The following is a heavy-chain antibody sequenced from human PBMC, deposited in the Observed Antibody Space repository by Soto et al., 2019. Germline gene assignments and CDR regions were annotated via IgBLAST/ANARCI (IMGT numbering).Heavy chain of an antibody. CDR3: ARGRGYSYGLDP. Sequence: PSETLSLTCTVSGDSVSSYYWSWIRQPPGEGLEWIGFIYYTETTTYSPSLKSRVAISLDTSKNQFSLSLSSVTAADTAVYYCARGRGYSYGLDPWGQGTLVTAPQ. CDR1: GDSVSSYY. V-gene: IGHV4-59*08. D-gene: IGHD5-18*01. J-gene: IGHJ5*02. CDR2: IYYTETT.